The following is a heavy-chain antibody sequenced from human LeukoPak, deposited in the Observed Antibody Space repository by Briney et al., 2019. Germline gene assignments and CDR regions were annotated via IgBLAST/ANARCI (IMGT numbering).Heavy chain of an antibody. D-gene: IGHD6-19*01. Sequence: SETLSLTCTVSGGSINSYFWSWIRQPPGKGLEWIGYIYYSGSTNYNPSLKSRVTISVDTSKNQFSLKLGSVTAADTAVYYCAKGGGWDAFDIWGQGTMVTVSS. J-gene: IGHJ3*02. CDR2: IYYSGST. CDR3: AKGGGWDAFDI. CDR1: GGSINSYF. V-gene: IGHV4-59*01.